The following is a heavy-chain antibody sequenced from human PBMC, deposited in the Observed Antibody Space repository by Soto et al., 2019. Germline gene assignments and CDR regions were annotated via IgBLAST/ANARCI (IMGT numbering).Heavy chain of an antibody. J-gene: IGHJ4*02. CDR3: ARVTLGYQFDY. D-gene: IGHD3-16*02. V-gene: IGHV4-59*01. CDR1: GGSISSYY. CDR2: IYYSGST. Sequence: PSETLSLTCTVSGGSISSYYWSWIRQPPGKGLEWIGYIYYSGSTNYNPSLKSRVTISVDTSKNQFSLKLSSVTAADTAVYYCARVTLGYQFDYWGQGTLVTVS.